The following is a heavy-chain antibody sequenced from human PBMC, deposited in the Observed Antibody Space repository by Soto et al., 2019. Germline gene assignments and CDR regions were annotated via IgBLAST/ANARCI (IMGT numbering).Heavy chain of an antibody. V-gene: IGHV1-2*02. D-gene: IGHD5-12*01. CDR3: ARVSVDVPE. Sequence: QLVQSGAEVKKPGASVRVSCKTSGPTFIAYYINWVRQAPGQGLEWMGWIDPKSGGKTYGQKFLGRVTMTRDTSINTAYMDLNRLTSDDTAVYYCARVSVDVPEWGQGTLITVSS. CDR2: IDPKSGGK. CDR1: GPTFIAYY. J-gene: IGHJ4*02.